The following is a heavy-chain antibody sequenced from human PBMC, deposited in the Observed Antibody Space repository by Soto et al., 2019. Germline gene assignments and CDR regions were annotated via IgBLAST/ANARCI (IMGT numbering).Heavy chain of an antibody. CDR2: ISSTTNYI. CDR3: ARESEDLTSNFDY. J-gene: IGHJ4*02. CDR1: GFTLTRYS. V-gene: IGHV3-21*06. Sequence: GGSLRLSCAASGFTLTRYSMNWVRQAPGKGLEWVSSISSTTNYIYYGDSMKGRFTISRDNAKNSLYLKMHSLRAEDTAVYYCARESEDLTSNFDYWGQGPLVTVSS.